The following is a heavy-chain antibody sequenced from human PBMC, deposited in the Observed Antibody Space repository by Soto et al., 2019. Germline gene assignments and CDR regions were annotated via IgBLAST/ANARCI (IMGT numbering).Heavy chain of an antibody. V-gene: IGHV6-1*01. CDR1: GDNVSNNSAA. Sequence: SQTLSLTCAMSGDNVSNNSAAWNWIRQSPSRGLEWLGRTYYRSKWYNDYAVSVKSRITINPDTSKNQFSLQLNSVTPEDTAVYYCARVAWEYSSSSVLDYWGQGTLVTVSS. CDR2: TYYRSKWYN. CDR3: ARVAWEYSSSSVLDY. D-gene: IGHD6-6*01. J-gene: IGHJ4*02.